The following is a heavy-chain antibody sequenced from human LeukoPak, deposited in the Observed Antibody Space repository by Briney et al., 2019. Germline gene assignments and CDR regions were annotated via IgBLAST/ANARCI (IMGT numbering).Heavy chain of an antibody. CDR1: GFTFSNYW. J-gene: IGHJ6*04. Sequence: GGSLRLSCVSPGFTFSNYWMKWVRQAPGKGLEWVASINEDGSGKFSVGSVKDRITISRDNTRNSLDLQINSLTVEDTAIYYCARDDGDVWGTGITVTVSS. CDR3: ARDDGDV. V-gene: IGHV3-7*01. CDR2: INEDGSGK.